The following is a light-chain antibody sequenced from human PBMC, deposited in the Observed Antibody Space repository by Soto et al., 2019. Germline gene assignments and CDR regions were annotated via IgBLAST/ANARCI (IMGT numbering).Light chain of an antibody. CDR2: GAS. V-gene: IGKV3-20*01. J-gene: IGKJ4*01. CDR1: QSVGSSY. Sequence: EIVLTQSPGTLSLSPGERATLSCRASQSVGSSYLAWYQQKPGQAPRLLIYGASSRATGIPDRFSGSGSGTAFTLTISRLEPEDLAVYYCQQYGRTFGGGTKVEIK. CDR3: QQYGRT.